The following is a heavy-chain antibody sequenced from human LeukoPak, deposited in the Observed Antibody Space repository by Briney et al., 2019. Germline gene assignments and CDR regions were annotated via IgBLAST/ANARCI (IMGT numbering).Heavy chain of an antibody. Sequence: GGSLRLSCAASGFTFSSYAMNWVRQAPGKGLEWVSGINGSGGSTYYAGSVKGRFTISRDNSKNTLYLQMNSLRAEDTAIYYCATYRQVLLPFESWGQGTLVTVSS. CDR3: ATYRQVLLPFES. D-gene: IGHD2-8*02. J-gene: IGHJ4*02. CDR2: INGSGGST. CDR1: GFTFSSYA. V-gene: IGHV3-23*01.